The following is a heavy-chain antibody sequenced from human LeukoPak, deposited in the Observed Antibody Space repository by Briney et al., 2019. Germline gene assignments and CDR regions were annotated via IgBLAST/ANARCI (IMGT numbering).Heavy chain of an antibody. D-gene: IGHD3-10*01. CDR3: AKDLITMVRGVTWFDP. Sequence: GGSLRLSCAASGFTFSSDAMTWVRQAPGKGLECVSAISGSGGSTYYADSVKGRFTISRDNSKNTLYLQMSSLRAEDTAVYYCAKDLITMVRGVTWFDPWGQGTLVTVSS. CDR1: GFTFSSDA. V-gene: IGHV3-23*01. CDR2: ISGSGGST. J-gene: IGHJ5*02.